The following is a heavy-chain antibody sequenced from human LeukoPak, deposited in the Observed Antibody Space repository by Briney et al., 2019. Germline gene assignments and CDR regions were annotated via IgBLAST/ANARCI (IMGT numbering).Heavy chain of an antibody. J-gene: IGHJ4*02. Sequence: ASVKVSCKVSGYTFTSYYMHWVRQAPGQGLEWMGIINPSGGSTSYAQKFQGRVTMTRDTSTSTVYMELSSLRSEDTAVYYCARADITMTVDYWGQGTLVTVSS. CDR3: ARADITMTVDY. V-gene: IGHV1-46*01. CDR1: GYTFTSYY. CDR2: INPSGGST. D-gene: IGHD3-22*01.